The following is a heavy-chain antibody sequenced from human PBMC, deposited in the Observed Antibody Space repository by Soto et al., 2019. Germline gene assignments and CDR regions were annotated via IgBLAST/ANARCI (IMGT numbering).Heavy chain of an antibody. Sequence: SETLSLTCTVSGGSMNSYYWSWIRQPPGKGLEWIGEINYSGSTNYNPSLKSRVTISVDTSKNQFSLKLSSVTAADTAVYYCATPGTGIAAANYYWGQGTLVTVSS. D-gene: IGHD6-13*01. CDR2: INYSGST. J-gene: IGHJ4*02. V-gene: IGHV4-59*12. CDR3: ATPGTGIAAANYY. CDR1: GGSMNSYY.